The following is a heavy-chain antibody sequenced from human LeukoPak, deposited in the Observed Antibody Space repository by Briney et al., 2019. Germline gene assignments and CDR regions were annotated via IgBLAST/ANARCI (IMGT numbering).Heavy chain of an antibody. V-gene: IGHV4-30-2*01. CDR1: GRSISSGGYS. J-gene: IGHJ4*02. CDR2: IYHSGST. D-gene: IGHD5-18*01. Sequence: SETLSLTCAVSGRSISSGGYSWSWIRQPPGKGLEWIGYIYHSGSTYYNPSLKSRVTISVDRSKNQFSLKLSSVTAADTAVYYCARGSRYSYGLWGQGTLVTVSS. CDR3: ARGSRYSYGL.